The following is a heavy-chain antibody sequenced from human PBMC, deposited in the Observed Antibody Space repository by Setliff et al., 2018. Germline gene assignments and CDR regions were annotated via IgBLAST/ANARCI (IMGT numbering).Heavy chain of an antibody. D-gene: IGHD4-17*01. J-gene: IGHJ5*02. Sequence: GGSLRLSCAVSGFTFSNYWMTWVRQAPGKGLQWVSLIYSSFYGGITFYSDSVKGRFTISRDNSRNTLYLQMNSLRAEDTASYYCARDPNGDYVGAFDPWGQGILVTVSS. CDR2: IYSSFYGGIT. V-gene: IGHV3-23*03. CDR1: GFTFSNYW. CDR3: ARDPNGDYVGAFDP.